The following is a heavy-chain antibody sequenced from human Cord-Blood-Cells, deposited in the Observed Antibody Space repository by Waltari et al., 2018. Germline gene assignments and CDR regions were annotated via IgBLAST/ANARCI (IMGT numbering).Heavy chain of an antibody. Sequence: QVQLQQWGAGLLKPSETLSLTCAVYGGSFSGYYWSWIRQPPGKGLEWIGEINHSESTNESPCLKRRFTISVDTSKNQFSLKLSSVTAADTAVYYCARGRGSSSWYSYWGQGTLVTVSS. J-gene: IGHJ4*02. CDR3: ARGRGSSSWYSY. V-gene: IGHV4-34*01. CDR1: GGSFSGYY. D-gene: IGHD6-13*01. CDR2: INHSEST.